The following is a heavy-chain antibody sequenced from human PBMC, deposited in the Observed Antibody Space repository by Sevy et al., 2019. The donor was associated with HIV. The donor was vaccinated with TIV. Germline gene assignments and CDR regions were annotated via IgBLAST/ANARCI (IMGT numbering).Heavy chain of an antibody. V-gene: IGHV3-23*01. D-gene: IGHD3-22*01. CDR2: ISGSGSFT. J-gene: IGHJ4*02. CDR3: AKEGQGEYYDSSGSFDY. CDR1: GFTFSSYA. Sequence: GGSLRLTCAASGFTFSSYAMSWVRQAPGKGLEWVSSISGSGSFTYYADSVKGHFTISRDNSKNTLYLQMTSLRAEDTAVYYCAKEGQGEYYDSSGSFDYWVQGTLVTVSS.